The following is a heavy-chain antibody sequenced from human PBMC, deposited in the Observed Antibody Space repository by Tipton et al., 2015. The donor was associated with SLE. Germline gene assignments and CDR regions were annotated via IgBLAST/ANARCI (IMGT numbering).Heavy chain of an antibody. CDR2: IDTSGST. J-gene: IGHJ4*02. CDR3: ARDSSSWGFDY. V-gene: IGHV4-4*08. D-gene: IGHD6-6*01. CDR1: GGSISSYY. Sequence: TLSLTCTVSGGSISSYYWSWIRQPPGKGLEWIGYIDTSGSTNYNPSLKSRVTISVDTSKNQFSLKLSSVTAADTAVYYCARDSSSWGFDYWGQGTLVTVSS.